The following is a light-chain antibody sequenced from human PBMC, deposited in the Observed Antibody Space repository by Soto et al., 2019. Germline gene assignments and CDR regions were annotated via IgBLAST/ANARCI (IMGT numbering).Light chain of an antibody. CDR1: RDIGSD. CDR2: AAS. Sequence: ATQMTQSPSSLSASVGDRITITCRASRDIGSDLSWYQQKPGKAPTLLIYAASNLQSGVPSRFRGSRSGTAFTLTFSSLQPEDSETYFCLQDHDDSWTFGQGTKVDIK. CDR3: LQDHDDSWT. J-gene: IGKJ1*01. V-gene: IGKV1-6*01.